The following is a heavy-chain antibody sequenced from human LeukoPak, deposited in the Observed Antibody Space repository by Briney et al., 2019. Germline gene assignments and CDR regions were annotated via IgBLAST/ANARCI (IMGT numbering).Heavy chain of an antibody. J-gene: IGHJ4*02. V-gene: IGHV3-20*01. CDR1: GFTFSDYY. Sequence: GGSLRLSCAASGFTFSDYYMSWIRQAPGKGLEWVSGINWNGGSTFYADSVKGRFTISRDNAKNALYLQMNSLTAEDTALYHCARDRSYGSFDFWGQGTLVTVSS. D-gene: IGHD5-18*01. CDR2: INWNGGST. CDR3: ARDRSYGSFDF.